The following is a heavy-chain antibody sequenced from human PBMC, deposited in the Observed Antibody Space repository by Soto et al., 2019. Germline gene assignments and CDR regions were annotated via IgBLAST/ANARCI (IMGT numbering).Heavy chain of an antibody. CDR2: IWYDGSNK. V-gene: IGHV3-33*01. J-gene: IGHJ6*02. Sequence: GGSLRLSCAASGFTFSSYGMHWVRQAPGKGLEWVAVIWYDGSNKYYADSVKGRFTISRDNSKNTLYLQMNSLRAEDTAVYYCARMGPSHHYGMDVWGQGTTVTVSS. CDR1: GFTFSSYG. CDR3: ARMGPSHHYGMDV.